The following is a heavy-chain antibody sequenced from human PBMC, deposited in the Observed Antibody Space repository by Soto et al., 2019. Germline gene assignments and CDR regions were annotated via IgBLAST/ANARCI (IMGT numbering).Heavy chain of an antibody. CDR1: GFTFSSYG. CDR2: ISYDGSNN. CDR3: ARDGQWELLSWYFDY. J-gene: IGHJ4*02. V-gene: IGHV3-30*03. Sequence: QVQLVESGGGVVQPGRSLRLSCAASGFTFSSYGMHWVRQAPGKGLEWVAVISYDGSNNYYGDSVKGRFTISRDDSKKTLYLQMNSLRPEDTDVYHCARDGQWELLSWYFDYWGQGTLVTVSS. D-gene: IGHD1-26*01.